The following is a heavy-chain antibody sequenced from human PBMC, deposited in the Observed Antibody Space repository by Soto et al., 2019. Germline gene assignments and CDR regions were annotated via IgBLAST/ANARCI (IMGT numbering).Heavy chain of an antibody. CDR3: ARDLGYSDFYVHY. J-gene: IGHJ4*02. CDR2: IRVNNGDT. CDR1: GYTFTNSG. Sequence: ASVKVSCKASGYTFTNSGFSWVLQAPGQGLEWVGWIRVNNGDTHYAQKLQGRVTMTTDTSTSTAFMELRSLRSDDTAVYYCARDLGYSDFYVHYWDQGTLVTVS. V-gene: IGHV1-18*01. D-gene: IGHD4-17*01.